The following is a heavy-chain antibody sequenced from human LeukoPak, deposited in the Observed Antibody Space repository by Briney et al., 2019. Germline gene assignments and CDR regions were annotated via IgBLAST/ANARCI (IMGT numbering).Heavy chain of an antibody. D-gene: IGHD3-9*01. Sequence: ASVKVSCKASGYTFTGYYMHWVRQAPGQGLEWMGWINPNSGGTNYAQKFQGRVTITADESTSTAYMELSSLRSEDTAVYYCAXXLTGYYVNFDYWGQGTLVTVSS. CDR3: AXXLTGYYVNFDY. CDR1: GYTFTGYY. V-gene: IGHV1-2*02. J-gene: IGHJ4*02. CDR2: INPNSGGT.